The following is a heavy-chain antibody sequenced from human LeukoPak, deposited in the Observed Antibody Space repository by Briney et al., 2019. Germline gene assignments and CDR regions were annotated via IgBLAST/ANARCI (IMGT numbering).Heavy chain of an antibody. J-gene: IGHJ4*02. V-gene: IGHV3-30*03. Sequence: GGSLRLSCAASGFTFNNYGMHWVRQAPGKGLEWVAVISYDGSNKYYADSVKGRFTISRDNSKNTLYLQMNSLRAEDTAVYYCARADLGYDFWSGYYPTLFDYWGQGTLVTVSS. D-gene: IGHD3-3*01. CDR2: ISYDGSNK. CDR3: ARADLGYDFWSGYYPTLFDY. CDR1: GFTFNNYG.